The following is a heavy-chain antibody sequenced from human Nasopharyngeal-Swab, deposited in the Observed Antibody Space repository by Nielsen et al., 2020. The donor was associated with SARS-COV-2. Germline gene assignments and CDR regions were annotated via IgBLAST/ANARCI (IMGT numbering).Heavy chain of an antibody. V-gene: IGHV5-51*01. J-gene: IGHJ6*02. CDR3: VRPEGVATSFKYYFQYGMDV. CDR1: GYSFTSYW. D-gene: IGHD5-12*01. CDR2: IYPRDSDN. Sequence: GESLKISCKGSGYSFTSYWIAWVRQMPGKGLEWMGIIYPRDSDNSYSPSFQGQVTISADKSISTAYLQWSSLKASDTAMYYCVRPEGVATSFKYYFQYGMDVWGQGTMVTVPS.